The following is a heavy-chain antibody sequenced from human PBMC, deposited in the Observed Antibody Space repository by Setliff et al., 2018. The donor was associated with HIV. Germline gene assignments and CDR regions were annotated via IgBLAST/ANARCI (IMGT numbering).Heavy chain of an antibody. V-gene: IGHV1-69*13. CDR1: GDTFRSHA. D-gene: IGHD5-12*01. CDR2: IIPIIATT. CDR3: ARVGRMATIGPSFDY. J-gene: IGHJ4*02. Sequence: GASVKVSCKASGDTFRSHAISWVRQAPGQGLEWMGGIIPIIATTNYAQKFQDRVTITADEFTNTAYMEVSSLRSEDTAVYYCARVGRMATIGPSFDYWGQGTLVTVSS.